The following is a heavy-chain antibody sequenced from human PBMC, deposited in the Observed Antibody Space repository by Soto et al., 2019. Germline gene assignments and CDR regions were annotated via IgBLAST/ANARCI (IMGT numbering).Heavy chain of an antibody. CDR2: IWYDGSNK. J-gene: IGHJ3*02. D-gene: IGHD4-17*01. V-gene: IGHV3-33*08. CDR1: GFTFSSYG. CDR3: ARDKEDYGGKGAFDI. Sequence: GESLKISCAASGFTFSSYGMHWVRRAPGKGLEWVAVIWYDGSNKYYADSVKGRFTISRDNSKNTLYLQMNSLRAEDTAVYYCARDKEDYGGKGAFDIWGQGTMVTVSS.